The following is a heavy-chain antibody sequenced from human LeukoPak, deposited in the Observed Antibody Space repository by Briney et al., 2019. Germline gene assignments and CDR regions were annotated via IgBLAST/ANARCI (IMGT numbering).Heavy chain of an antibody. V-gene: IGHV3-30*18. D-gene: IGHD6-19*01. CDR1: GFTFSSFG. J-gene: IGHJ4*02. Sequence: GGSRRLSCAASGFTFSSFGMHWVRQAPGKGLEWVTVISYDGSNKYYADSVKGRFTISRDNSKNTLYLQMNSLRAEDTAVYYCAKEGTSSGWYLFADYWGQGTLVTVSS. CDR2: ISYDGSNK. CDR3: AKEGTSSGWYLFADY.